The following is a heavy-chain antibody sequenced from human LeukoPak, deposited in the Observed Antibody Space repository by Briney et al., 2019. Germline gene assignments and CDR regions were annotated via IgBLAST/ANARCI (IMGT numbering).Heavy chain of an antibody. D-gene: IGHD3-10*01. V-gene: IGHV4-30-4*07. CDR1: SGSIYSGGYS. J-gene: IGHJ4*02. Sequence: SVTLSLTCAVSSGSIYSGGYSWSWIRQPPGKGVEWNGYIYYSGSTYYNPSRRGRVIISVDTSKNLFSLKLRSVTAADTAEYYCARDPHGSGSYGFDYWGQGTLVTVSS. CDR2: IYYSGST. CDR3: ARDPHGSGSYGFDY.